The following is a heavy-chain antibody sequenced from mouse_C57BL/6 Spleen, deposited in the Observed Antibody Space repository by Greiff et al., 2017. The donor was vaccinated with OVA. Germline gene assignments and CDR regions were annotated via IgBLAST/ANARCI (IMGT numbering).Heavy chain of an antibody. J-gene: IGHJ2*01. CDR2: IDPENGDT. CDR3: TTSGLRSYYFDY. D-gene: IGHD1-1*01. Sequence: EVQLQQSGAELVRPGASVKLSCTASGFNIKDDYMHWVKQRPEQGLEWIGWIDPENGDTEYASKFQGKATITADTSSNTAYLQLSSLTSEDTAVYYCTTSGLRSYYFDYWGQGTTLTVSS. V-gene: IGHV14-4*01. CDR1: GFNIKDDY.